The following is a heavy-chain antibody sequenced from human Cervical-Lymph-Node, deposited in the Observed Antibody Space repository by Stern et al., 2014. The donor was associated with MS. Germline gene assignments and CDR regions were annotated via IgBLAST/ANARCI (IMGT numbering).Heavy chain of an antibody. CDR2: INWNSRTI. CDR1: WFAFDGYA. Sequence: EVQLVESGGGSVQPGGSLRLSCAASWFAFDGYALHWIRQAPGEGLEWGSGINWNSRTIGYADSVKGRFTISRDNAKNSLYLQMNNLRAEDTALYYCAKDSRYSHGMDVWGQGTTVAVSS. D-gene: IGHD4-11*01. CDR3: AKDSRYSHGMDV. J-gene: IGHJ6*02. V-gene: IGHV3-9*01.